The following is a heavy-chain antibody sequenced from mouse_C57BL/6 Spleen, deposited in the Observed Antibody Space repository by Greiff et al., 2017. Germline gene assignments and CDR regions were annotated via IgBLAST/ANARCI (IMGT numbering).Heavy chain of an antibody. J-gene: IGHJ1*03. CDR2: IDPSDSYT. CDR3: ALITTVVAPWYFDV. Sequence: QVQLQQPGAELVMPGASVKLSCKASGYTFTSYWMHWVKQRPGQGLEWIGEIDPSDSYTNYNQKFKGKSTLTVDKSSSTAYMQLSSLTSEDSAVYYCALITTVVAPWYFDVWGTGTTVTVAS. CDR1: GYTFTSYW. D-gene: IGHD1-1*01. V-gene: IGHV1-69*01.